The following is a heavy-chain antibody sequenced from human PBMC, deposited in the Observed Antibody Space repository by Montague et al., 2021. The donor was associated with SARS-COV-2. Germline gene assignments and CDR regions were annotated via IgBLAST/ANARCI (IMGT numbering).Heavy chain of an antibody. CDR3: ARDRWDRNGIDV. CDR1: GFTFSSYS. D-gene: IGHD5-24*01. CDR2: ISSSSSTI. J-gene: IGHJ6*02. V-gene: IGHV3-48*02. Sequence: SLRLSCAASGFTFSSYSMNWVRQAPGKGLEWVSYISSSSSTIYYADSVKGRFTISRDNAKNSLYLQMDSLRDEDTAVYYCARDRWDRNGIDVWGQGTTVTVSS.